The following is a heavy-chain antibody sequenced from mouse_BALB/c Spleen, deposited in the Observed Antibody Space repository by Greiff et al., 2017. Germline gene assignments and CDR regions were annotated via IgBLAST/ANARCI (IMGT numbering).Heavy chain of an antibody. CDR3: ARDKFITYWYFDV. CDR2: ISYDGSN. V-gene: IGHV3-6*02. Sequence: DVKLQESGPGLVKPSQSLSLTCSVTGYSITSGYYWNWIRQFPGNKLEWMGYISYDGSNNYNPSLKNRISITRDTSKNQFFLKLNSVTTEDTATYYCARDKFITYWYFDVWGAGTTVTVSS. CDR1: GYSITSGYY. J-gene: IGHJ1*01. D-gene: IGHD1-2*01.